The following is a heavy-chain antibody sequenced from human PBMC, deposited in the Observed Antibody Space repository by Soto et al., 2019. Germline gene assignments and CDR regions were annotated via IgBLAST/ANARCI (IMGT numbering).Heavy chain of an antibody. Sequence: GGSLRLSCAASGFTFSSYAMSWVRQTPGKGLEWVSTISGTGGSTYYPDSVKGRFTISRDNSKNTVYLQMNSLRAEDAAVYYCAKEMTSGYYLFDYWGQGTLVTVYS. CDR2: ISGTGGST. CDR1: GFTFSSYA. V-gene: IGHV3-23*01. CDR3: AKEMTSGYYLFDY. D-gene: IGHD3-22*01. J-gene: IGHJ4*02.